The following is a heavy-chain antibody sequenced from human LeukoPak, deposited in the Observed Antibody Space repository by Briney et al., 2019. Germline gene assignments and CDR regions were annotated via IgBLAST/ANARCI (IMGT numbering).Heavy chain of an antibody. D-gene: IGHD2-15*01. J-gene: IGHJ4*02. CDR3: VKTLDIVVVVATPTYFDY. Sequence: GGSLRLSCAASGFTFNSYAMSWVRQAPGKGPEWVSGISGSGGSTYYADSVKGRFTISRDNSKNTLYLQMNSLRAEDTAVYYCVKTLDIVVVVATPTYFDYWGQGTLVTVSS. V-gene: IGHV3-23*01. CDR2: ISGSGGST. CDR1: GFTFNSYA.